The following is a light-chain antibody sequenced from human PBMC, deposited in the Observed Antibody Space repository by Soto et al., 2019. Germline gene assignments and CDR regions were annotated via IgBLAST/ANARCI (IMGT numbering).Light chain of an antibody. CDR1: GSNIGTHA. CDR2: RNH. CDR3: AAWDDRLRAVV. Sequence: QSVLTQSPSESATPGQRVTISWSGSGSNIGTHAVNWYQQVPGTAPTLLIFRNHQRPSGVPDRFSGSKSGTSASLAISGPQSEDEADYYCAAWDDRLRAVVFGGGTKVTVL. V-gene: IGLV1-44*01. J-gene: IGLJ2*01.